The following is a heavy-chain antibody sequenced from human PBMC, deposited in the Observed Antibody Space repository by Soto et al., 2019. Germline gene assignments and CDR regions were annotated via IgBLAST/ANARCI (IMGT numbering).Heavy chain of an antibody. Sequence: SETLSLTCTVSGGSVSSYYWSWIRQPAGKGLEWTGRIYTSGSTNYNPSLKSRVTVSVDTSKNQFSLKLSSVTAADTAVYYCARSIAAVAYDWFDPWGQGTLVTVSS. J-gene: IGHJ5*02. D-gene: IGHD6-13*01. V-gene: IGHV4-4*07. CDR2: IYTSGST. CDR1: GGSVSSYY. CDR3: ARSIAAVAYDWFDP.